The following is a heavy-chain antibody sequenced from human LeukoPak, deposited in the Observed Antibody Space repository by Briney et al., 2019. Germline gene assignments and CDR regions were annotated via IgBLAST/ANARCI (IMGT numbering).Heavy chain of an antibody. J-gene: IGHJ4*02. CDR1: GGSISSGGYY. CDR3: ARGLASSGYYYDY. CDR2: IYHSGST. D-gene: IGHD3-22*01. V-gene: IGHV4-30-2*02. Sequence: SETLSLTCTVSGGSISSGGYYWSWIRQPPGKGLEWIGYIYHSGSTYYNPSLKSRVTISVDTSKNQFSLKLSSVTAADTAVYYCARGLASSGYYYDYWGQGTLVTVSS.